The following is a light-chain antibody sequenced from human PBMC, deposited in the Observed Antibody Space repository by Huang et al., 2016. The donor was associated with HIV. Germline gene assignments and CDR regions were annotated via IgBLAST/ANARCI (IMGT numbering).Light chain of an antibody. Sequence: DIVMTQSPDSLAVSLGERATGNCKSSRSLLYGSNNQRYLAWYQQKPGQPPNLLIYWASTRESGVPDRFSGSGSGTDFTLTISSLQAEDVAFYYCQQYFNAPITFGQGTRLEI. V-gene: IGKV4-1*01. CDR1: RSLLYGSNNQRY. CDR2: WAS. CDR3: QQYFNAPIT. J-gene: IGKJ5*01.